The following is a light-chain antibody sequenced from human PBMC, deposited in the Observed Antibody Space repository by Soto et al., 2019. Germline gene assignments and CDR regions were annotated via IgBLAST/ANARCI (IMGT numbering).Light chain of an antibody. J-gene: IGLJ2*01. CDR1: SSNIGAGYD. V-gene: IGLV1-40*01. CDR2: GNS. Sequence: QSVLTQPPSVSGAPGQRVTISCTGSSSNIGAGYDVHWYQQLPGTAPKLLIDGNSNRPSGVPDRFSGSESSTSASLAITGPHAESESDYSCPSYARILTGAVVFGGGTQLTAL. CDR3: PSYARILTGAVV.